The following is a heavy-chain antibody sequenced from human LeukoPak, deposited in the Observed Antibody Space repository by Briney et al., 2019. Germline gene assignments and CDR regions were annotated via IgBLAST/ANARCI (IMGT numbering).Heavy chain of an antibody. D-gene: IGHD6-13*01. CDR3: ARGREAAAGSAALDL. CDR1: GFTFSSYG. V-gene: IGHV3-30*03. J-gene: IGHJ3*01. CDR2: ISYDGRNT. Sequence: PGRSLRLSCAASGFTFSSYGMHWVRQAPGKGLEWVAVISYDGRNTYSVDSVKGRFTISRDNSKNTLYLQMNSLRAEGTAVYYCARGREAAAGSAALDLWGQGTMVTVSS.